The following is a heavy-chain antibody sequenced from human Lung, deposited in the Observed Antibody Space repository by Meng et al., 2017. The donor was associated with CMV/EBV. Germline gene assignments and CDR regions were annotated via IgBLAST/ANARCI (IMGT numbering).Heavy chain of an antibody. CDR3: AREYWGPDY. V-gene: IGHV3-7*01. Sequence: GESLKISCAASGFTFTNYWMTWVRQAPGKGLEWVGNINEAGSVKRYVDSVKGRFTMSRDNAKNSVYLQMNALRADDTAVYFCAREYWGPDYWGQGTLVTVSS. D-gene: IGHD7-27*01. CDR1: GFTFTNYW. J-gene: IGHJ4*02. CDR2: INEAGSVK.